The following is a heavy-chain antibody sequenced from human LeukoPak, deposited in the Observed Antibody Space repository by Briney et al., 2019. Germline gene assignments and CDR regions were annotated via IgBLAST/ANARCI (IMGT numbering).Heavy chain of an antibody. CDR2: ISGSGGSS. CDR3: AKESSGWYGFDY. Sequence: PGGSLRLSCAASGFTFSTFAMSWVRQAPGMGLEWVSAISGSGGSSYYADAVKGRFTISRDTSKNTLYLQMNSLRAEDTAVYHCAKESSGWYGFDYWGQGTLVIVSS. D-gene: IGHD6-19*01. J-gene: IGHJ4*02. CDR1: GFTFSTFA. V-gene: IGHV3-23*01.